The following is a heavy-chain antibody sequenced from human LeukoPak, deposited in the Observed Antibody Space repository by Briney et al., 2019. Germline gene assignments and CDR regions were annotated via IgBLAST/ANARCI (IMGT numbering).Heavy chain of an antibody. J-gene: IGHJ3*02. Sequence: GGSLRLSCSASGFRFSDFTMTWVRQAPGKGLEWVSAISGSGGSTYYADSVKGRFTISRDNSKNTLYLQMNSLRAEDTAVYYCAKDERRYYYDSSGSDDAFDIWGQGTMVTVSS. CDR1: GFRFSDFT. CDR3: AKDERRYYYDSSGSDDAFDI. V-gene: IGHV3-23*01. D-gene: IGHD3-22*01. CDR2: ISGSGGST.